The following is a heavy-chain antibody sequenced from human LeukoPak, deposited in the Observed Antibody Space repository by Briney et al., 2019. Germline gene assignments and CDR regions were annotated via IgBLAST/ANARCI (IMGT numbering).Heavy chain of an antibody. CDR2: INSDGSST. V-gene: IGHV3-74*01. J-gene: IGHJ4*02. CDR3: ARVGYSGYDHFDY. Sequence: GGSLRLSCAASGFTFSSYWMHWVRQAPGKGLVWVSRINSDGSSTSCADSVKGRFTISRDNAKNTLYLQMNSLRAEDTAVYYCARVGYSGYDHFDYWGQGTLVTVSS. D-gene: IGHD5-12*01. CDR1: GFTFSSYW.